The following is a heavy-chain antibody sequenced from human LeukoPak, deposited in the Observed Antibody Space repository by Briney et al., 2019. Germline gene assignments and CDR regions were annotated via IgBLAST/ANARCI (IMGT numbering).Heavy chain of an antibody. CDR1: GFTFSNFP. D-gene: IGHD2-15*01. Sequence: GGSLRLSCAASGFTFSNFPVSWVRQAPGQGLDWVSTVSTSGNYTYYADSVKGRFTVSRDNSMNTLYLHMNGLRADDTAVYYCAKTRVGGYYFDYWGQGTLVTVSS. CDR2: VSTSGNYT. V-gene: IGHV3-23*01. J-gene: IGHJ4*02. CDR3: AKTRVGGYYFDY.